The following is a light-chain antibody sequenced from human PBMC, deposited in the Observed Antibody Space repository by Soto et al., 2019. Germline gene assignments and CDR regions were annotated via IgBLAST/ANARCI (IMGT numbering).Light chain of an antibody. J-gene: IGKJ5*01. CDR1: QGITNF. V-gene: IGKV1-16*02. CDR2: AAS. CDR3: HQYDSFPIT. Sequence: DIQLTQSPSSLSASVGDRVTITCRASQGITNFLAWFQQKPGQAPKALIYAASYLHDGVSSKFSGSGSGRRFTLTINNIQPDDFATYYCHQYDSFPITFGHGTRL.